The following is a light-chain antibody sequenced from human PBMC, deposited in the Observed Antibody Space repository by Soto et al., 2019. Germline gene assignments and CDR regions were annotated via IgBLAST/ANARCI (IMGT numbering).Light chain of an antibody. V-gene: IGKV1-39*01. J-gene: IGKJ1*01. Sequence: DIQMTQSPSSLSASVGDRVTITCRASQSISSYLNWYQQKPGKAPKLLIYAASSLQSGVPSRFSGSGSGTEFALTISNLQPEDFATYYCQQSYSTPWTFGQGTKVEIK. CDR2: AAS. CDR3: QQSYSTPWT. CDR1: QSISSY.